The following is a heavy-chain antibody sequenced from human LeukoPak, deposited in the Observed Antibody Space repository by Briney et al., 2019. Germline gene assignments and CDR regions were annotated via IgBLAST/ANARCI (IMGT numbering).Heavy chain of an antibody. Sequence: PGGSLKLSCAASGFTLSDHYIDWVRQVPGKGLAWVARTRNKASGYTTEYAASVRGRFTISRDDSKNSVYLQMNSLRIEDTAIYYCTRVRGGNDYSFDYWGQGTLVTVSS. CDR2: TRNKASGYTT. D-gene: IGHD5-12*01. CDR1: GFTLSDHY. CDR3: TRVRGGNDYSFDY. V-gene: IGHV3-72*01. J-gene: IGHJ4*02.